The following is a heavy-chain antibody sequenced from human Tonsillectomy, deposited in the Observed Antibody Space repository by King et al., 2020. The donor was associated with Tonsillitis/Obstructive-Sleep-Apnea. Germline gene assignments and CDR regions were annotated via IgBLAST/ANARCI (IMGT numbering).Heavy chain of an antibody. V-gene: IGHV1-46*01. D-gene: IGHD3-22*01. CDR3: ARVGYQYDSSGYSYFDY. Sequence: QLVQSGAEVKKPGASVKVSCKASGYTFTDYHMHWVRLAPGQGLEWMAIMNPSGGSTNYAQKFQDRVTVTRDTSTNTVYMELSSLRSEDTAVYYCARVGYQYDSSGYSYFDYWGQGTLVSVSS. CDR1: GYTFTDYH. CDR2: MNPSGGST. J-gene: IGHJ4*02.